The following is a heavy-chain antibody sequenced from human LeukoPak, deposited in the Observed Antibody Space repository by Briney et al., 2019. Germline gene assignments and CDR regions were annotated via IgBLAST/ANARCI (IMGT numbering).Heavy chain of an antibody. Sequence: SETLSLTCAVSGGSISSGGYSWSWIRQPPGKGLEWIGYIYHSGSTYYNPSLKSRVTISVDRSKNQFSLKLSSVTAADTAVYYCARANYDSSGYYVEPYYFDYWGQGTLVTVSS. CDR1: GGSISSGGYS. CDR2: IYHSGST. V-gene: IGHV4-30-2*01. D-gene: IGHD3-22*01. J-gene: IGHJ4*02. CDR3: ARANYDSSGYYVEPYYFDY.